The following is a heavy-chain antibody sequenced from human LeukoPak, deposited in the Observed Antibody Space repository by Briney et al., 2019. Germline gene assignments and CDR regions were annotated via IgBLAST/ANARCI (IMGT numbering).Heavy chain of an antibody. Sequence: PGGSLRLSCAASGFTFSSYEMNWVRQAPGKGLEWVSYISSSGCTIHYADSVKGRFTISRDNAKNSLYLQMNSLRAEDTAVYYCARDVGHIVVVPGAFDIWGRGTMVTVSS. CDR1: GFTFSSYE. D-gene: IGHD2-21*01. CDR3: ARDVGHIVVVPGAFDI. V-gene: IGHV3-48*03. CDR2: ISSSGCTI. J-gene: IGHJ3*02.